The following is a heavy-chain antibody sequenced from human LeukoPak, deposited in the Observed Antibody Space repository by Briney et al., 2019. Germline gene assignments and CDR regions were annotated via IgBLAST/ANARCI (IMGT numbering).Heavy chain of an antibody. Sequence: GGSLRLSCAASGFVFSTYGIHWVRQAPGKGLEWVAGIWYDGTTKYYADSVKGRFTISRDNSKNTVSLQMDSLRAEDTAVYSCARAPDYDDYVGYFDFWGQGAQVTVSS. J-gene: IGHJ4*02. CDR3: ARAPDYDDYVGYFDF. D-gene: IGHD4-17*01. CDR1: GFVFSTYG. CDR2: IWYDGTTK. V-gene: IGHV3-33*01.